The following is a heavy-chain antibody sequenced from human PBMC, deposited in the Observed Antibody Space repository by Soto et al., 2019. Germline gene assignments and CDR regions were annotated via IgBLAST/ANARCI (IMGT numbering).Heavy chain of an antibody. CDR1: GGTFSSYT. J-gene: IGHJ4*02. D-gene: IGHD3-10*01. Sequence: QVQLVQSGAEVKKPGSSVKVSCKASGGTFSSYTISWVRQAPGQGLEWMGRIIPILGIANYAQKFQGRVTITADKSTSTAYMELSSLRSEDTAVYYGARPNPHRGSGSLFDSWGRGTLSPVSS. CDR3: ARPNPHRGSGSLFDS. CDR2: IIPILGIA. V-gene: IGHV1-69*02.